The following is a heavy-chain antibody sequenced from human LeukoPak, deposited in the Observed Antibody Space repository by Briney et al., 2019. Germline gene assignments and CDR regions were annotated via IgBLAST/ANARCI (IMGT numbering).Heavy chain of an antibody. D-gene: IGHD3-10*01. CDR1: GFTFNDYY. CDR2: ISSSSSYT. Sequence: KPGGSLRLSCAASGFTFNDYYMSWIRQAPGKGLEWVSYISSSSSYTNYADSVKGRFTISRDNAKNSLYLQMNSLRAEDTAVYYCARQAYGSGSYLLDYWGQGTLVTVSS. J-gene: IGHJ4*02. V-gene: IGHV3-11*03. CDR3: ARQAYGSGSYLLDY.